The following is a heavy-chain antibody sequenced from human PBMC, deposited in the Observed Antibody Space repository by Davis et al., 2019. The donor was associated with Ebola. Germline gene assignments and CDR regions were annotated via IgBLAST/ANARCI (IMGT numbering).Heavy chain of an antibody. J-gene: IGHJ4*02. V-gene: IGHV1-2*05. CDR3: ARGVGYKYGIIDY. D-gene: IGHD5-18*01. CDR1: GYTFTGYY. Sequence: ASVKVSCKASGYTFTGYYMHWVRQAPGQGLEWMGRINPHSGATKYAQRFQGRVTMTRDTSISTAYMELSGLRSDATGVYYCARGVGYKYGIIDYWGQGTLVSVSS. CDR2: INPHSGAT.